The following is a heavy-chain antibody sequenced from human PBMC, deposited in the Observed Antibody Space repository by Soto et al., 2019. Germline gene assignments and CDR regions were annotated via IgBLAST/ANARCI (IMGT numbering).Heavy chain of an antibody. CDR1: GFTFTGYY. CDR3: AKDDAGHPDF. V-gene: IGHV1-2*04. CDR2: INPNSVVA. D-gene: IGHD6-13*01. Sequence: ASVKVSCKASGFTFTGYYMHWVRQAPGQGLEWIGWINPNSVVANYAQKFHDWVTITRDTSITTAYMELSGLKSDDTAVYFCAKDDAGHPDFWGQGTLVTVSS. J-gene: IGHJ4*02.